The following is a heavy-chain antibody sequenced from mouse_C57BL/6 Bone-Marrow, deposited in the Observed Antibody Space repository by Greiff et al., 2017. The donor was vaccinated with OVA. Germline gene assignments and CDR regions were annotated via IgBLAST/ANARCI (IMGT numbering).Heavy chain of an antibody. CDR3: ARGGLTGAWFAY. CDR2: INYDGSST. J-gene: IGHJ3*01. Sequence: EVKLMESEGGLVQPGSSMKLSCTASGFTFSDYYMAWVRQVPEKGLEWVANINYDGSSTYYLDSLKSRFIISRDNAKNILYLQMSSLKSEDTATYYCARGGLTGAWFAYWGQGTLVTVSA. V-gene: IGHV5-16*01. D-gene: IGHD4-1*01. CDR1: GFTFSDYY.